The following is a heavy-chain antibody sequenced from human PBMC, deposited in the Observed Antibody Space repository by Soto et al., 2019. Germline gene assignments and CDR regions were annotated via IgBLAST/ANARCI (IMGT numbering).Heavy chain of an antibody. CDR3: AKPANGWFSAFDI. J-gene: IGHJ3*02. D-gene: IGHD6-19*01. V-gene: IGHV3-23*01. CDR2: ISGSGGTT. CDR1: GFTFSSYA. Sequence: EVQLLESGGGLVQPGGSLRLSCAASGFTFSSYAMSWVRQAPGKGLEWVAAISGSGGTTYYADSVKGRFTFSRDKPKNTLYLQMNSLRAEDTAVYYCAKPANGWFSAFDIWGQGTMVTVSS.